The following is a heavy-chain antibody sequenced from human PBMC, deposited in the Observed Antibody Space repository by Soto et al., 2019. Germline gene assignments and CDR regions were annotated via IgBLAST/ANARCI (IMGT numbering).Heavy chain of an antibody. J-gene: IGHJ6*03. V-gene: IGHV1-18*01. CDR2: ISANSGDT. CDR3: ARIVRGSNIDYYHYRDV. CDR1: GYSFTSHG. D-gene: IGHD3-10*01. Sequence: QVQLVQSGAEVKKPGASVKVSCKASGYSFTSHGISWVRQAPGQGLEWMGWISANSGDTNYAQKLQGRVTVTTDTSTSTAYMELRSLRPEDTAVYYCARIVRGSNIDYYHYRDVWGKGTTVTVSS.